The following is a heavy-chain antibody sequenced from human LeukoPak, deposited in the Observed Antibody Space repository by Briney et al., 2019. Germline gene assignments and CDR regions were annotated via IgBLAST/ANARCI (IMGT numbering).Heavy chain of an antibody. CDR1: GGSISNYY. CDR2: RYYTGSA. D-gene: IGHD3-22*01. CDR3: ARGWEFYESNGYVFDL. V-gene: IGHV4-59*01. Sequence: SETLSLTCTASGGSISNYYCSWIRQAPGKGLEWIGSRYYTGSASYSSSLRSRATISLGTSKNQFSLKLTSVTAADTAVYYCARGWEFYESNGYVFDLWGQGTMVTVSS. J-gene: IGHJ3*01.